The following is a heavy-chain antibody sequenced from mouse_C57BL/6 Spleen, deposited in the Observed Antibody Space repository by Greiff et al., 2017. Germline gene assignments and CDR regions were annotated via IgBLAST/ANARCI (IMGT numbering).Heavy chain of an antibody. D-gene: IGHD2-4*01. CDR3: ARDDYDGFAD. CDR1: GYAFTNYL. J-gene: IGHJ3*01. Sequence: VQLQQSGAELVRPGTSVKVSCKASGYAFTNYLIEWVKQRPGQGLEWIGVINPGSGGTNYNEKFKGKATLTADKSSSTAYMQRSSLTSEDSAVYFCARDDYDGFADWGQGTLVTVSA. CDR2: INPGSGGT. V-gene: IGHV1-54*01.